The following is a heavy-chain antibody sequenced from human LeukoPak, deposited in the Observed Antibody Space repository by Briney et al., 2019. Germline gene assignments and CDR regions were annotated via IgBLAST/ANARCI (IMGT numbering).Heavy chain of an antibody. D-gene: IGHD3-10*01. CDR3: ARVGADGSGSQPTDY. CDR2: INHSGST. CDR1: GGSFRGYY. V-gene: IGHV4-34*01. Sequence: SETLSLTCAVYGGSFRGYYWSWIRQPPGKGLEWIGEINHSGSTNYNPSLKSRVTISVDTSKNQFSLKLSSVTAADTAVYYCARVGADGSGSQPTDYWGQGTLVTVSS. J-gene: IGHJ4*02.